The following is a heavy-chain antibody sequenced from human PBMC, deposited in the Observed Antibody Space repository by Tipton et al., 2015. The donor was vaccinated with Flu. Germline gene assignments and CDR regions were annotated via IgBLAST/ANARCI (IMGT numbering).Heavy chain of an antibody. CDR2: TFHSGNT. CDR3: ARRDYSNYVSEPKNWFDP. V-gene: IGHV4-39*07. CDR1: GDSIRSSNYY. D-gene: IGHD4-11*01. Sequence: GLVKPSETLSLTCGVSGDSIRSSNYYWGWIRQPPGKGLEWIGNTFHSGNTYLNPSLKSRVTISIDTSRNQFSLKVSSVTAADTAVYYCARRDYSNYVSEPKNWFDPWGQGALVTVS. J-gene: IGHJ5*02.